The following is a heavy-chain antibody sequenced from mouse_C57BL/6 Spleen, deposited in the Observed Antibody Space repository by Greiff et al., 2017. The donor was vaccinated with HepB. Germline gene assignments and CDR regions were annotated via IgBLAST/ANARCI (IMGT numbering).Heavy chain of an antibody. D-gene: IGHD1-1*02. CDR2: IDPETGGT. CDR3: TSCYDAMDY. CDR1: GYTFTDYE. Sequence: QVQLQQSGAELVRPGASVTLSCKASGYTFTDYEMHWVKQTPVHGLEWIGAIDPETGGTAYNQKFKGKAILTADKSSSTAYMELRSLTSEDYAVYYCTSCYDAMDYWGQGTSVTVSS. V-gene: IGHV1-15*01. J-gene: IGHJ4*01.